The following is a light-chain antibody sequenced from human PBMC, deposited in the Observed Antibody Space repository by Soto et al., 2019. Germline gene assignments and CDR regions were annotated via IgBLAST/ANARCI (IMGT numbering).Light chain of an antibody. V-gene: IGKV3-20*01. CDR3: QQYAESPIT. CDR1: QTVKKNY. Sequence: EIVLTQSPGTLSLSACEGATLSSIVSQTVKKNYLAWCQQRPGQAPRLLIYAASSRATGIPDRFSGSGSGTDFTLTISRVEPEDIAVFYCQQYAESPITFGQGTRLEIK. J-gene: IGKJ5*01. CDR2: AAS.